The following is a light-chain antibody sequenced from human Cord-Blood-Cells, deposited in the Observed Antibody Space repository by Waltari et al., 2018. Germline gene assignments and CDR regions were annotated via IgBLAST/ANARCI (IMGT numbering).Light chain of an antibody. Sequence: EIVLTQSPGTLSLSPGERDTLSCRASQSVSSSYLAWYQQKPGQAPRLRIYGASSRATGIPDRFSGSGSGTDFTLTISRLEPEDFAVYYCQQYGSSYTFGQGTKLEIK. CDR3: QQYGSSYT. CDR1: QSVSSSY. J-gene: IGKJ2*01. CDR2: GAS. V-gene: IGKV3-20*01.